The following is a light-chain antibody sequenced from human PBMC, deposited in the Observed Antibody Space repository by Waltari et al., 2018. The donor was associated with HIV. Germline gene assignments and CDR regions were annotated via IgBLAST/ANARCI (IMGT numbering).Light chain of an antibody. CDR1: SLRSYY. V-gene: IGLV3-19*01. J-gene: IGLJ1*01. CDR3: NSRDSSGNRV. CDR2: GKN. Sequence: SSELTQDPAVSVALGQTVRITCQGDSLRSYYASWYQQKPGQAPVLVIHGKNNRPSGDPNRFSGSSSGNTASLTSPGAQAEDEADYYCNSRDSSGNRVFGTGTKVTVL.